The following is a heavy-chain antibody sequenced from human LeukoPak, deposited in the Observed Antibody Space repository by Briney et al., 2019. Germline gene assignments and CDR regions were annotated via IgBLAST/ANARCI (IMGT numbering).Heavy chain of an antibody. J-gene: IGHJ4*02. D-gene: IGHD6-6*01. CDR3: AREFSSSAGPDY. V-gene: IGHV6-1*01. Sequence: SQTLSLTCAISGDSVSSNSAAWNWIRQSPPRGLEWLGRTYYRSKWFNDYAVSVTSRITINPDTSKNQFSLQLNSVTPEDTAVYYCAREFSSSAGPDYWGQGTLVTVSS. CDR2: TYYRSKWFN. CDR1: GDSVSSNSAA.